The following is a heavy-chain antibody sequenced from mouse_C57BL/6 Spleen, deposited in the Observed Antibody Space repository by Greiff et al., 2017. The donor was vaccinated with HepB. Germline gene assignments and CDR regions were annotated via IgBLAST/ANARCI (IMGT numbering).Heavy chain of an antibody. CDR2: ISSGGDYT. CDR3: TRDDLYYSNPWFAY. D-gene: IGHD2-5*01. V-gene: IGHV5-9-1*02. CDR1: GFTFSSYA. J-gene: IGHJ3*01. Sequence: EVKLVESGEGLVKPGGSLKLSCAASGFTFSSYAMSWVRQTPEKRLEWVAYISSGGDYTYYADTVKGRFTISRDNARNTLYLQMSSLKSEDTAMYYCTRDDLYYSNPWFAYWGQGTLVTVSA.